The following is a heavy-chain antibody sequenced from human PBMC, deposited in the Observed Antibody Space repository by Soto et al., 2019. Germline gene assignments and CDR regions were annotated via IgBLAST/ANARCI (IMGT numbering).Heavy chain of an antibody. CDR2: TSYDGNKK. Sequence: WGSLRLTCTASGFTFDKFYMHWVRQAPGKGLQWVAVTSYDGNKKYYAASVKGRFTISRDNSNNTLHLQMNNLRDDDTAVYYCVREGGVPAAIGHYYYGMDVWGQGTAVTVSS. V-gene: IGHV3-30-3*01. J-gene: IGHJ6*02. CDR1: GFTFDKFY. CDR3: VREGGVPAAIGHYYYGMDV. D-gene: IGHD2-2*02.